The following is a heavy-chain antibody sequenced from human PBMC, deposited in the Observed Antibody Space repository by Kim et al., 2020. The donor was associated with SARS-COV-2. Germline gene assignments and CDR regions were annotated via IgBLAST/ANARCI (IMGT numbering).Heavy chain of an antibody. D-gene: IGHD3-10*01. Sequence: ASVKVSCKASGYTFTTYAMHWVRQAPGQRLEWMGWINVGTGNTKYSQKFQGRVTITRDTSANTDYMELSSLRFEDTAVYYCARVDFGELLYLPDYYAMDVWGQGTTVTVSS. CDR3: ARVDFGELLYLPDYYAMDV. J-gene: IGHJ6*02. CDR2: INVGTGNT. V-gene: IGHV1-3*01. CDR1: GYTFTTYA.